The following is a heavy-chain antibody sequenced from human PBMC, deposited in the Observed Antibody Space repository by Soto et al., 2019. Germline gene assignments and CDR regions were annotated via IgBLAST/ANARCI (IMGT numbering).Heavy chain of an antibody. V-gene: IGHV4-34*01. J-gene: IGHJ4*02. CDR2: INHSGST. Sequence: PSETLSLTCAVYGGSFSGYYWSWIRQPPGKGLEWIGEINHSGSTNYNPSLKSRVTISVDTSKNQFSLKLSSVTAADTAVYYCAGTGTTTGTFDYWGQGTLVTVSS. CDR3: AGTGTTTGTFDY. D-gene: IGHD1-7*01. CDR1: GGSFSGYY.